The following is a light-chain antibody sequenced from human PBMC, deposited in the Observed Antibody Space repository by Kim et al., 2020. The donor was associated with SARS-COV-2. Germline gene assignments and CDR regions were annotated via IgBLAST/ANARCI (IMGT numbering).Light chain of an antibody. CDR3: PSFDSNIQV. J-gene: IGLJ2*01. CDR2: EDN. V-gene: IGLV6-57*03. Sequence: GETLTTPCTRSSGDIVSTGVRCYRQRPRRDADTVIYEDNQRPAGVPDRFSGSKDSAATSASLTISGQKTEDEADYYCPSFDSNIQVFGGGTQLTVL. CDR1: SGDIVSTG.